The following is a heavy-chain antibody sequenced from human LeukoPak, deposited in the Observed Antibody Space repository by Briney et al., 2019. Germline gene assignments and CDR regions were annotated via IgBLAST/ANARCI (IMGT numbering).Heavy chain of an antibody. CDR2: INPNSGGT. CDR1: GYTFTGYY. D-gene: IGHD5-24*01. V-gene: IGHV1-2*02. J-gene: IGHJ3*02. Sequence: ASVKVSCKASGYTFTGYYMHWVRQAPGQGLEWMGWINPNSGGTNYAQKFQGRVTMTRDTSISTAYMELSRLRSDDTAVYYCARDPEMANGRGGDRNAFDIWGQGTMVTVSS. CDR3: ARDPEMANGRGGDRNAFDI.